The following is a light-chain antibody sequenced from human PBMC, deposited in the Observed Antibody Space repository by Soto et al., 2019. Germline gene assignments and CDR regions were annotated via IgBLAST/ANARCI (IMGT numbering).Light chain of an antibody. J-gene: IGKJ4*01. CDR3: QQTNTFPLT. CDR2: GAS. CDR1: QDITRW. Sequence: DIQMTQSPTSVSASVGDRVTITCRASQDITRWLAWYQQKPGTAPKLLIYGASSLQSGVPSRFSGSGSETDFTLTISSLQPEDSASYYCQQTNTFPLTFGGGTKVEIK. V-gene: IGKV1-12*01.